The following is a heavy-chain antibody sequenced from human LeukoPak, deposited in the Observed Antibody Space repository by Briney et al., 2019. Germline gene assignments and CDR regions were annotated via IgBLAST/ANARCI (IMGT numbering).Heavy chain of an antibody. J-gene: IGHJ4*02. D-gene: IGHD6-13*01. CDR1: GGSISSTHW. Sequence: SETLSLTCAVSGGSISSTHWWSWVRQPPGKGLEWIGEIYHSGSTNYNPSLKSRVTISVDTSKNQFSLRLSSVTAADTAMYYCARRYSSSWYFDYWGQGTLVTVSS. V-gene: IGHV4-4*02. CDR3: ARRYSSSWYFDY. CDR2: IYHSGST.